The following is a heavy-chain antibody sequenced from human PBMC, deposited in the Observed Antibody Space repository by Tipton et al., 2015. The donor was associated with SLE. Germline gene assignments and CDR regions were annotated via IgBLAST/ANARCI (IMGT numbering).Heavy chain of an antibody. V-gene: IGHV4-38-2*02. CDR3: AREVRGVIIEYFDY. CDR1: GCSISSGYY. J-gene: IGHJ4*02. CDR2: IYGSGSS. Sequence: TLSLTCAVSGCSISSGYYWGWIRQPPGKGLEWIGSIYGSGSSYYNPSLRSRVTISVDTSKNQFSLKLSSVTAADTAVYYCAREVRGVIIEYFDYWGQGALVTVSS. D-gene: IGHD3-10*01.